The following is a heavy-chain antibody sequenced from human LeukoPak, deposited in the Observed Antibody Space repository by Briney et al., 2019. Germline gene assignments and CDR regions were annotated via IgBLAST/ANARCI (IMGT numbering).Heavy chain of an antibody. CDR1: GFTFGSHW. J-gene: IGHJ4*02. Sequence: GGSLRLSCAASGFTFGSHWMHSVRRGPGKGLEWVGQLKGDGTRANYADAVKGRFTISRDNGKNKLYLQMSSLQLEDTAVYFCARDGYLGPVTAYLDYWGQGTPVTVSS. CDR3: ARDGYLGPVTAYLDY. CDR2: LKGDGTRA. D-gene: IGHD5-12*01. V-gene: IGHV3-74*01.